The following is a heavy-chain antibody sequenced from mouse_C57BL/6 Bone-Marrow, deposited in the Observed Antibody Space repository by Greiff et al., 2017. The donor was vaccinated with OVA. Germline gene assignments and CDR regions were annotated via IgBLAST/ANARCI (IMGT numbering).Heavy chain of an antibody. CDR2: LDPNSGGT. V-gene: IGHV1-72*01. Sequence: VQLQQPGAELVKPGASVKLSCKASGYTFTSSWMPWVKPRPGRGLEWIGRLDPNSGGTQYTEKFKSQATLTVDKPSGTAYRQLSSLTSEDSAVYYCARATYYYGSSPYAMDYWGQGTSVTVSS. CDR1: GYTFTSSW. CDR3: ARATYYYGSSPYAMDY. J-gene: IGHJ4*01. D-gene: IGHD1-1*01.